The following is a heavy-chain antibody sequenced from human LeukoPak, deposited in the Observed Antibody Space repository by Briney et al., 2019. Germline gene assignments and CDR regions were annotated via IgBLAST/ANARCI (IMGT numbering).Heavy chain of an antibody. V-gene: IGHV4-39*02. Sequence: SETLSLTCTVSGGSISSSSYYWGWIRQPPGKGLEWIGSIYYSGSTYYNPSLKSRVTISVDTSKNQFSLKLSSVTAADTAVYYCAREGSSGSFDYWGQGTLVTVSS. CDR2: IYYSGST. J-gene: IGHJ4*02. CDR3: AREGSSGSFDY. CDR1: GGSISSSSYY. D-gene: IGHD3-22*01.